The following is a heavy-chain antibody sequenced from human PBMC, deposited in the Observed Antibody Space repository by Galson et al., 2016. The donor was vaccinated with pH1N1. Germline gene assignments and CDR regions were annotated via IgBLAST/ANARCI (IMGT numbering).Heavy chain of an antibody. CDR3: AKDRDSSGPQHHYYYGMVS. CDR1: GFTFSRYG. D-gene: IGHD3-22*01. J-gene: IGHJ6*02. Sequence: SLRLSCAASGFTFSRYGMHWVRQTPGKGLEWVAVISYDGRNEYYADSVKGRFTISGDNSRSTLYLQLNSLRGDDTAVYYFAKDRDSSGPQHHYYYGMVSWGRGTTVTVSS. V-gene: IGHV3-30*18. CDR2: ISYDGRNE.